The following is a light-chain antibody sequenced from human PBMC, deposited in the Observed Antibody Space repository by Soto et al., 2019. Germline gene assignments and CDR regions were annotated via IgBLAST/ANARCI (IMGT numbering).Light chain of an antibody. Sequence: DIVMTQSPLSLPVTPGEPASLSCRSSQSLLHNNGYNYLDWYLQKPGQSPQLLIYLGSNRASGVPDRFSGRGSGTDFTLKISRVEAEDVGVYYCMQALQTPWTFGQGTKVEIK. CDR1: QSLLHNNGYNY. CDR3: MQALQTPWT. J-gene: IGKJ1*01. CDR2: LGS. V-gene: IGKV2-28*01.